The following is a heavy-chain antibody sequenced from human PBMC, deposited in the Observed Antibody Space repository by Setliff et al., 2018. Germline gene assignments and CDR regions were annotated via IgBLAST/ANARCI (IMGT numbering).Heavy chain of an antibody. Sequence: GESLKISCKGSGFSFTDFWIGWVRQMPGKGLEWMGLIXXXXXXXXXXXXXXXXXXXXXXKSINTAYLQWSSLKASDTAIYYCARQKSTGSGNNWFDPWGQGTLVTVSS. CDR2: IXXXXXXX. D-gene: IGHD3-10*01. V-gene: IGHV5-51*01. J-gene: IGHJ5*02. CDR1: GFSFTDFW. CDR3: ARQKSTGSGNNWFDP.